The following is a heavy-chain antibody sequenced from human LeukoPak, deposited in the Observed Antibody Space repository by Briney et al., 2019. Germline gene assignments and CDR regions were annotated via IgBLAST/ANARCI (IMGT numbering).Heavy chain of an antibody. D-gene: IGHD3-22*01. V-gene: IGHV1-8*01. Sequence: ASVKVSCKASGYTFTSYDINWVRQATGQGLEWMGWMNPNSGNTGYAQKFQGRVTMTRNTSIRTAYMELSSLRSEDTAVYYCARGAVLYDSSGYYCAGYFDYWGQGTLVTVSS. CDR3: ARGAVLYDSSGYYCAGYFDY. CDR2: MNPNSGNT. J-gene: IGHJ4*02. CDR1: GYTFTSYD.